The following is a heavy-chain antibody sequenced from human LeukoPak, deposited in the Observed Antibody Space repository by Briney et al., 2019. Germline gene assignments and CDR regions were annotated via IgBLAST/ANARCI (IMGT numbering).Heavy chain of an antibody. J-gene: IGHJ4*02. D-gene: IGHD6-13*01. CDR1: GFTFDDYA. V-gene: IGHV3-23*01. CDR2: ISGSGGST. CDR3: AKELAGIAAAGTPFPFDY. Sequence: GGSLRLSCAASGFTFDDYAMHWVRQAPGKGLEWVSAISGSGGSTYYADSVKGRFTISRDNSKNTLYLQMNSLRAEDTAAYYCAKELAGIAAAGTPFPFDYWGQGTLVTVSS.